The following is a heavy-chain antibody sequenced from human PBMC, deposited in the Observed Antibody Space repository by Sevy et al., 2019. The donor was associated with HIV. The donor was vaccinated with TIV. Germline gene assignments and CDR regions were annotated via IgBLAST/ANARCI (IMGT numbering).Heavy chain of an antibody. CDR1: GFTYS. J-gene: IGHJ4*02. Sequence: GGSLRLSCVASGFTYSMNWVCQAPGKGLEWVSYISDSSATIHYADSVKGRFTISRDNAKNSLYLQMNTLRAEDTAVYYCARQRGGYERLYYFDSWGQRTLVTVSS. V-gene: IGHV3-48*01. CDR3: ARQRGGYERLYYFDS. CDR2: ISDSSATI. D-gene: IGHD5-12*01.